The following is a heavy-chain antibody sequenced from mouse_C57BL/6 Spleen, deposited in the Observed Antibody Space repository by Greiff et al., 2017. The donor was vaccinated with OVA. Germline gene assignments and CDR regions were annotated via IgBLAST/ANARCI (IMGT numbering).Heavy chain of an antibody. CDR3: ARHSLGRRNYAMDY. CDR1: GFTFSDYG. Sequence: EVKLVESGGGLVQPGGSLKLSCAASGFTFSDYGMAWVRQAPRKGPEWVAFISNLAYSIYYADTVTGRFTISRENAKNTLYLEMSSLRSEDTAMYYCARHSLGRRNYAMDYWGQGTSVTVSS. CDR2: ISNLAYSI. V-gene: IGHV5-15*01. D-gene: IGHD4-1*01. J-gene: IGHJ4*01.